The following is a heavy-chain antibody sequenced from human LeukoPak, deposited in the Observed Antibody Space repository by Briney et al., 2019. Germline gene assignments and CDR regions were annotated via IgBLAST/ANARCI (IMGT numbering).Heavy chain of an antibody. CDR2: IYYSGST. CDR3: ARELMVRGAIDY. D-gene: IGHD3-10*01. J-gene: IGHJ4*02. Sequence: SETLSLTCTVSGGSISSSSYYWGWIRQPPGKGLEWIGSIYYSGSTYYNPSLKSRVTISVDTSKNQFSLKLSSVTAADTAVYYCARELMVRGAIDYWGQGTLVTVSS. CDR1: GGSISSSSYY. V-gene: IGHV4-39*07.